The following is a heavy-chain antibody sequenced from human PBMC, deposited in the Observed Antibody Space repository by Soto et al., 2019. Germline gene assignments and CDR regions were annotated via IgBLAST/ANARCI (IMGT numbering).Heavy chain of an antibody. Sequence: GGSLRLSCAASGFTFSDYYMSWIRQAPGKGLEWLSYISSSGSTIYYADSVKGRFTISRDNAKDSLYLQMNSLRAEDTAVYYCARDSVDGEYSSGWYYFPYWGQGTLVTVSS. CDR3: ARDSVDGEYSSGWYYFPY. D-gene: IGHD6-19*01. CDR1: GFTFSDYY. CDR2: ISSSGSTI. V-gene: IGHV3-11*01. J-gene: IGHJ4*02.